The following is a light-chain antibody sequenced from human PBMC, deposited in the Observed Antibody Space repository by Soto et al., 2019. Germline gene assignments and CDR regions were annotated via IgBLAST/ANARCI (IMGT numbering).Light chain of an antibody. CDR1: SSDVGSYNY. Sequence: QSALTQPASVSGSPGQSITISCTGTSSDVGSYNYVSWYQQHPGKAPKLMIYGVSDRPSGISSRFSGSKSGNTASLTISGLQPEDEADYYCSSYTDSSTLFGTGTKVTVL. J-gene: IGLJ1*01. CDR3: SSYTDSSTL. V-gene: IGLV2-14*01. CDR2: GVS.